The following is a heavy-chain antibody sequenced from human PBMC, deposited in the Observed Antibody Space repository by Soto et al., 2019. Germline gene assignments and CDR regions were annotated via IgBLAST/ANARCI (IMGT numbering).Heavy chain of an antibody. Sequence: QVQLVKSGAEVKKPGSSVKVSCKASGGTFSSYAISWVRQAPGQGLEWMGGIIPIFGTANYAQKFQGRVTITADESTSTAYMELSSLRSEGTAVYYCARVAAGIAAAGTADYYGMDVWGQGTTVTVSS. J-gene: IGHJ6*02. V-gene: IGHV1-69*01. CDR1: GGTFSSYA. CDR2: IIPIFGTA. CDR3: ARVAAGIAAAGTADYYGMDV. D-gene: IGHD6-13*01.